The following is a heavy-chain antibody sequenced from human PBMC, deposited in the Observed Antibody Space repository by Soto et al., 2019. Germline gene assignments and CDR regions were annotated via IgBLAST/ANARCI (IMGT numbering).Heavy chain of an antibody. CDR3: AYSSGWYRHDV. CDR2: LLHSGTT. Sequence: QVQLQESGPGLVKPSGTLSLTCAVSGDSISSPKWWTWLRQPPGKGLEWIGDLLHSGTTNYNPSLKSRVILSVAKSQNPFSLSLTSVTAADTAIYYCAYSSGWYRHDVWGQGTSVTVSS. CDR1: GDSISSPKW. V-gene: IGHV4-4*02. J-gene: IGHJ3*01. D-gene: IGHD6-19*01.